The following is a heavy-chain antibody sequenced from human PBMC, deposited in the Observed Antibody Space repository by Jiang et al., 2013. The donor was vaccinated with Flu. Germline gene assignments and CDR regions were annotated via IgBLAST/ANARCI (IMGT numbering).Heavy chain of an antibody. CDR2: IHYSGST. D-gene: IGHD3-22*01. J-gene: IGHJ1*01. V-gene: IGHV4-39*01. Sequence: WIGSIHYSGSTYYNPSLKSRLTISVDSSKNQFSLQLNSVTAADSAVYYCARPATHYYDSSGFNFQHWGQGTLVTVSS. CDR3: ARPATHYYDSSGFNFQH.